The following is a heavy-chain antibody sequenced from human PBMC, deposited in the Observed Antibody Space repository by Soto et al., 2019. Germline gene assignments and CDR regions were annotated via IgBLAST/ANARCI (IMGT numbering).Heavy chain of an antibody. CDR3: ARGTQMGSYNWFDP. D-gene: IGHD3-16*01. CDR1: GGSFSGYY. V-gene: IGHV4-34*01. Sequence: QVQLQQWGAGLLKPSETLSLTCAVYGGSFSGYYWSWIRQPPGKGLEWIGEINHSENTNYSPSLKSRVTISIDTSKNQFSLKLNSVTAADTAVYYCARGTQMGSYNWFDPWGQGTLVPVPS. J-gene: IGHJ5*02. CDR2: INHSENT.